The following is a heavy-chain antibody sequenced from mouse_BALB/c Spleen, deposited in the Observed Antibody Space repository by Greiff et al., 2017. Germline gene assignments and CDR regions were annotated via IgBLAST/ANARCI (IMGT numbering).Heavy chain of an antibody. CDR3: ARWGNYYGSRYDAMDS. D-gene: IGHD1-1*01. Sequence: VKLMESRPELVKPGALVKISCKASGYTFTSYDINWVKQRPGQGLEWIGWIYPGDGSTKYNEKFKGKATLTADKSSSTAYMQLSSLTSENSAVYFCARWGNYYGSRYDAMDSWGQGKSGTVSS. V-gene: IGHV1S56*01. CDR1: GYTFTSYD. J-gene: IGHJ4*01. CDR2: IYPGDGST.